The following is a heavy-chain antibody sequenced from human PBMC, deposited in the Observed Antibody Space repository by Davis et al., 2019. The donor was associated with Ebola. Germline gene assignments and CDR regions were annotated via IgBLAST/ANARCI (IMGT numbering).Heavy chain of an antibody. Sequence: AASVKVSCKASGYTFTSYYMHWVRQAPGQGLEWMGIINPSGGSTNYAQNVQGRVTMTTDTSTSTAYMEVGSLRSDDTAVFYCARAQFPTTSDHWGQGTLVTVSS. CDR1: GYTFTSYY. D-gene: IGHD1-1*01. J-gene: IGHJ4*02. CDR2: INPSGGST. V-gene: IGHV1-46*01. CDR3: ARAQFPTTSDH.